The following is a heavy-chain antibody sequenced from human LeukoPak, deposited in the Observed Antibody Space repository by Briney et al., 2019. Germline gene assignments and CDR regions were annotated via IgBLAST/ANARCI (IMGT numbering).Heavy chain of an antibody. CDR3: ARGVRHFDPKRYFDY. J-gene: IGHJ4*02. CDR1: GYTFTRYD. V-gene: IGHV1-8*01. Sequence: ASVKVSCKASGYTFTRYDMNGVRQATAQRLDWVGGMNPNSGNTGYTQKFQGRVPMTRNTSISTAYMELSRLRSEDTAVYYCARGVRHFDPKRYFDYWGQGPLVTVSS. CDR2: MNPNSGNT. D-gene: IGHD3-9*01.